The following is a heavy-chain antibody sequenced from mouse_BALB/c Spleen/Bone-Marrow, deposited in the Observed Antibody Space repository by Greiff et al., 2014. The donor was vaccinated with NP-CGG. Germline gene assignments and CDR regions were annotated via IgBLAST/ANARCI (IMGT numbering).Heavy chain of an antibody. CDR2: IWGGGST. J-gene: IGHJ4*01. V-gene: IGHV2-6-4*01. Sequence: VKLVESGPGLVTPSQSLSITCTVSGFSFSRYSVHWVRQPPGKGLEWLGMIWGGGSTGYNSALKSGLSNSKDNSKSQVFLKMNSLQTDDTAMYYCARLYYGNTYYYAMDYWGQGTSVTVSS. CDR1: GFSFSRYS. CDR3: ARLYYGNTYYYAMDY. D-gene: IGHD2-1*01.